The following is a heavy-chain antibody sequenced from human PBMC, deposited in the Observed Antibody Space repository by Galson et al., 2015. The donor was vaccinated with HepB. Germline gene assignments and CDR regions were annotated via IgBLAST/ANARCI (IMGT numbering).Heavy chain of an antibody. V-gene: IGHV1-18*01. CDR2: ISAYNGNT. J-gene: IGHJ4*02. CDR3: ARYDFGRLDY. D-gene: IGHD1-1*01. CDR1: SYTFTSYG. Sequence: SVKVSCKASSYTFTSYGISWVRQAPGQGLEWMGWISAYNGNTNYAQKFQGRLTLSTDTSTSTAYMDLKSLRSDDTAVYYCARYDFGRLDYWGQGALVTVSS.